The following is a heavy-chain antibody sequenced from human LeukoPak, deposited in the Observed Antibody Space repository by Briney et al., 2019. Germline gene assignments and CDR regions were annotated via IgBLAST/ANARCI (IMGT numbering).Heavy chain of an antibody. J-gene: IGHJ6*02. Sequence: GESLKISCKGSGYSFTSYWISWVRQMPGKGLEWMGIIFPGDSETRYSPSFQGQVTISADKSISTAYLQWSSLKASDTAMYYCARFRDHGMDVWGQGTTVSVSS. V-gene: IGHV5-51*01. CDR3: ARFRDHGMDV. CDR2: IFPGDSET. CDR1: GYSFTSYW.